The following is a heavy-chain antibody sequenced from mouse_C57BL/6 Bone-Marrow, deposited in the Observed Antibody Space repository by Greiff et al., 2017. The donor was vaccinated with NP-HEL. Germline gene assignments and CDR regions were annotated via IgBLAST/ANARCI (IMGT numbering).Heavy chain of an antibody. Sequence: QVQLQQSGPELVKPGASVKISCKASGYAFSSSWMNWVKQRPGKGLEWIGRIYPGDGDTNYNGKFKGKATLTADKSSSTAYMQLSSLTSEDSAVYFCAGCYYGSSYVYFDVWGTGTTVTVSS. J-gene: IGHJ1*03. D-gene: IGHD1-1*01. CDR2: IYPGDGDT. CDR1: GYAFSSSW. CDR3: AGCYYGSSYVYFDV. V-gene: IGHV1-82*01.